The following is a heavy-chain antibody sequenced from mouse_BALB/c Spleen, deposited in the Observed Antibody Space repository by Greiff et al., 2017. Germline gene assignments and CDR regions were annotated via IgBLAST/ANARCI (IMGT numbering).Heavy chain of an antibody. J-gene: IGHJ4*01. CDR1: GYTLTNYW. V-gene: IGHV1-63*02. CDR2: IYPGGGYT. Sequence: VQLVESGAELVRPGTSVKISCKASGYTLTNYWLGWVKQRPGHGLEWIGDIYPGGGYTNYNEKFKGKATLTADTSSSTAYMQLSSLTSKDSAVYFCARREDGDAMDYWGQGTSVTVSS. CDR3: ARREDGDAMDY.